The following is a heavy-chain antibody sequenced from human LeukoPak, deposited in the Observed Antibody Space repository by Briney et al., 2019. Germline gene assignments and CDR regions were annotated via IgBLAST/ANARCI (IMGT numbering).Heavy chain of an antibody. CDR2: IRYDGSNK. J-gene: IGHJ4*02. D-gene: IGHD3-9*01. CDR3: AKTAWDYQILTGYRYYFDY. V-gene: IGHV3-30*02. Sequence: GGSLRLSCAASGLTFSSYGMHWVRQAPGKGLEWVAFIRYDGSNKYYADSVKGRFTISRDNSKNTLYLQMNSLRAEDTAVYYCAKTAWDYQILTGYRYYFDYWGQGTLVTVSS. CDR1: GLTFSSYG.